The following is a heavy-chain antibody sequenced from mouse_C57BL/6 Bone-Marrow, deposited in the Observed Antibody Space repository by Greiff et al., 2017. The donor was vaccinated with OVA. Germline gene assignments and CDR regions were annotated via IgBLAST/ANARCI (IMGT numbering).Heavy chain of an antibody. CDR2: IYPGSGST. D-gene: IGHD2-1*01. J-gene: IGHJ2*01. Sequence: QVQLQQPGAELVKPGASVKMSCKASGYTFTSYWITWVKQRPGQGLEWIGDIYPGSGSTNYNEKFKSKATLTVDTSSSTAYMQLNSLTSEDSAVYYCARRPPYGNYAFDYWGQGTTLTVSS. CDR3: ARRPPYGNYAFDY. CDR1: GYTFTSYW. V-gene: IGHV1-55*01.